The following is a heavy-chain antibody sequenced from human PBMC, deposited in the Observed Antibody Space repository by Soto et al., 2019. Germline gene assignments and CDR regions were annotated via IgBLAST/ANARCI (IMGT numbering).Heavy chain of an antibody. V-gene: IGHV1-2*02. CDR3: ARSSGSYSYYGLEV. D-gene: IGHD6-19*01. J-gene: IGHJ6*01. CDR1: GYTLTDYY. CDR2: INPKNGDT. Sequence: ASVKVSCKPSGYTLTDYYIHWVRQAPGQGPEWMGWINPKNGDTKSAQNFQGRVTMTRDMSVTTAYLDLSSLTSDDTAQYYCARSSGSYSYYGLEVWGQGTTVTVSS.